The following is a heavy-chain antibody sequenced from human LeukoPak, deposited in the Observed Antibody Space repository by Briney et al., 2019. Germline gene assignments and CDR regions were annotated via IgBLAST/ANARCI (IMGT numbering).Heavy chain of an antibody. J-gene: IGHJ4*02. Sequence: SETLSLTCTVSGGSISSYYWSWIRQPPGKGLEWIGYIYYSGSTNYNPSLKNRVTISVDTSKIQFSLKLSSVTAADTAVYYCARVGSPESLSAVQLWLLGSFDYWGQGTLVTVSS. CDR1: GGSISSYY. CDR3: ARVGSPESLSAVQLWLLGSFDY. V-gene: IGHV4-59*01. CDR2: IYYSGST. D-gene: IGHD5-18*01.